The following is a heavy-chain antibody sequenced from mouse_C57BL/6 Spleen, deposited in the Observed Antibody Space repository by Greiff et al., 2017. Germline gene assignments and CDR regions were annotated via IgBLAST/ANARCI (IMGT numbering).Heavy chain of an antibody. Sequence: QVQLQQSGAELMKPGASVKLSCKATGYTFTGYWIEWVKQRPGHGLEWIGEILPGSGSTNYNEQFKGKATFTADTSSNTAYMHLSSLTTEDSAIYYCARRSFAYWGQGTLVTVSA. CDR3: ARRSFAY. J-gene: IGHJ3*01. CDR2: ILPGSGST. V-gene: IGHV1-9*01. CDR1: GYTFTGYW.